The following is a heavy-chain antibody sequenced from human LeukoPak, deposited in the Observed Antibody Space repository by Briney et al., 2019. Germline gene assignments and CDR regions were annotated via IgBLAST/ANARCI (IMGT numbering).Heavy chain of an antibody. J-gene: IGHJ4*02. CDR1: GYTFTGYY. CDR2: INPNSGGT. CDR3: ARSRGYSYGYKSDFDY. D-gene: IGHD5-18*01. Sequence: ASVKVSCKASGYTFTGYYMHWVRQAPGQGLEWMGWINPNSGGTNYAQKFQGRVTMTRDTSISTAYMELSRLRSDDTAVYYCARSRGYSYGYKSDFDYWGQGTLVTVSS. V-gene: IGHV1-2*02.